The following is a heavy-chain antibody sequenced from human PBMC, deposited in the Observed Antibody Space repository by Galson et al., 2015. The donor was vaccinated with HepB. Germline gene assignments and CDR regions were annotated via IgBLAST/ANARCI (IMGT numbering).Heavy chain of an antibody. D-gene: IGHD1-26*01. CDR1: GYTFTSYA. V-gene: IGHV1-3*01. J-gene: IGHJ4*02. CDR2: VNAGNANT. Sequence: SVKVSCKASGYTFTSYALHWVRQAPGQRLEWMGWVNAGNANTKYSQKFQGRVTITRDTSASTAYLELSSLRPEDTAVYYCARAKGSIVGATGYYFDYWGQGTLVTVSS. CDR3: ARAKGSIVGATGYYFDY.